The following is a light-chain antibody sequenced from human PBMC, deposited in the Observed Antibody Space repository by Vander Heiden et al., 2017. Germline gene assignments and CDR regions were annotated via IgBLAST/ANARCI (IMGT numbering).Light chain of an antibody. V-gene: IGKV1-33*01. CDR3: QQYDNLPLT. CDR2: DAS. Sequence: DIQMTQSPSSLSASVGDRVTITCQASQDISNYLKWYQQKPGKAPKLLIYDASNLETGVPSRFSGSGSGTDFTFTISSLQPEDIATYYCQQYDNLPLTVGGGTKVEIK. CDR1: QDISNY. J-gene: IGKJ4*01.